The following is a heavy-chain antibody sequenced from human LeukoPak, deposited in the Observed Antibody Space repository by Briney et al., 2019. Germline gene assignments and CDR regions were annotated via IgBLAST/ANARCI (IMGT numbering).Heavy chain of an antibody. CDR2: IKQDGSEK. CDR3: AREEEDLGFGDLNPFDY. J-gene: IGHJ4*02. CDR1: GLNFRAYW. D-gene: IGHD3-10*01. Sequence: GGSLRLSCTTSGLNFRAYWMGWVRQAPGKGLEWVANIKQDGSEKYYVDSVKGRFTISRDNAKNSLYLQMNSLRAEDTAVYYCAREEEDLGFGDLNPFDYWGQGTLVTVSS. V-gene: IGHV3-7*01.